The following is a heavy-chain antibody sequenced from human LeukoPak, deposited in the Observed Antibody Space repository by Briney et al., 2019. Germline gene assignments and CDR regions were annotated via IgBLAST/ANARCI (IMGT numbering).Heavy chain of an antibody. D-gene: IGHD6-19*01. J-gene: IGHJ2*01. CDR1: GFSGSGRY. Sequence: PGGSLRLSCAASGFSGSGRYFSWVRQTSGRGLEWVSLIYGDDKIIQSDAVRGRFTISRDDSRNTVHLLMNNMRAEDTAVYYCARGSGEYRSEWYFDLWGRGTLVTVSS. CDR2: IYGDDKI. CDR3: ARGSGEYRSEWYFDL. V-gene: IGHV3-66*01.